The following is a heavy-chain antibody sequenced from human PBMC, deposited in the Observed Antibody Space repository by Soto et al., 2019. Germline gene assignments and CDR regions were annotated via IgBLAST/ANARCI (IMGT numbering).Heavy chain of an antibody. CDR1: GFTFNDFE. CDR2: IDGSGATK. CDR3: ARGFGLFNH. V-gene: IGHV3-48*03. D-gene: IGHD3-10*01. J-gene: IGHJ4*02. Sequence: EVQLLESGGGLVQPGGSLRLSCGVSGFTFNDFEMNWVRQAPGKGPEWLAYIDGSGATKKYADSVRGRFTISRDNPNNSLFLQMSSPSAADTAIYYCARGFGLFNHWGQGTLVSVSS.